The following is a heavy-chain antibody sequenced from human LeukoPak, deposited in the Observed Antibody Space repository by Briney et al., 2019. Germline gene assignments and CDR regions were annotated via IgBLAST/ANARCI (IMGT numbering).Heavy chain of an antibody. D-gene: IGHD2-15*01. CDR1: GFTFSNYG. CDR3: VKALGYCSGGSCLAFDI. V-gene: IGHV3-64D*06. CDR2: ISSNGGST. Sequence: GGSLRLSCSAYGFTFSNYGMHWVRQAPGKGLEYVSAISSNGGSTYYADSVKGRFTISRDNSKNTLYLQMSSLRAEDTAVYYCVKALGYCSGGSCLAFDIWGQGTMVTVSS. J-gene: IGHJ3*02.